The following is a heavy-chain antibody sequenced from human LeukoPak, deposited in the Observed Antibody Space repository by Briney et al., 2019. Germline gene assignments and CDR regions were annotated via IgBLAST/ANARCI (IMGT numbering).Heavy chain of an antibody. CDR2: IYHGGST. V-gene: IGHV4-4*02. J-gene: IGHJ5*02. Sequence: PSGTLSLTCAVSGGSISSSNWWSWVRQPPGKGLEWIGEIYHGGSTNYNPSLKSRVTISVDKSKNQFSLKLSSVTAADTAVYYCAIRMGDWYNWFDPWGQGTLVTVSP. D-gene: IGHD3/OR15-3a*01. CDR3: AIRMGDWYNWFDP. CDR1: GGSISSSNW.